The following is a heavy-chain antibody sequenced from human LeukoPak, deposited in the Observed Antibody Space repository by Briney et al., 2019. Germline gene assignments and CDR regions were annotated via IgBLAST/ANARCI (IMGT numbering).Heavy chain of an antibody. CDR3: ARGKSGSRNSDWFDP. CDR1: GFTFSSYS. D-gene: IGHD1-26*01. Sequence: PGGSLRLSCAASGFTFSSYSMNWVRQAPGKGLEWVSSISSSSSYIYYADSVKGRFTISRDNAKNSLYLQMNSLRAEDTAVYYCARGKSGSRNSDWFDPWGQGTLVTVSS. V-gene: IGHV3-21*01. CDR2: ISSSSSYI. J-gene: IGHJ5*02.